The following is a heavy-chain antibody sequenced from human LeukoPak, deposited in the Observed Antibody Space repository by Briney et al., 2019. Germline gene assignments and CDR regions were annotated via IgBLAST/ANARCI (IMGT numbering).Heavy chain of an antibody. J-gene: IGHJ4*02. CDR3: ARRYDILTGRVFDY. D-gene: IGHD3-9*01. CDR1: GYTFNTFA. Sequence: ASVKVSCKASGYTFNTFAIHWVRQAPGQRLEWMGWINTDNGNTKYSQKFQGRVTITRDTSASTGYMELSSLRSEDTAVYYCARRYDILTGRVFDYWGQGTLVTVS. CDR2: INTDNGNT. V-gene: IGHV1-3*04.